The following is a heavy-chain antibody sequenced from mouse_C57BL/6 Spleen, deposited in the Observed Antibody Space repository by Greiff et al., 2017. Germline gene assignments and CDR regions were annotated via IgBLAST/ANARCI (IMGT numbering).Heavy chain of an antibody. CDR1: GYTFTSYW. CDR2: IHPNSGST. J-gene: IGHJ4*01. Sequence: VQLQQPGAELVKPGASVKLSCKASGYTFTSYWMHWVKQRPGQGLEWIGMIHPNSGSTNYNEKFKSKATLTVDKSSITAYMQLSSLTSEDAAVYYCARWPEAMDYWGQGTSVTVSS. CDR3: ARWPEAMDY. V-gene: IGHV1-64*01.